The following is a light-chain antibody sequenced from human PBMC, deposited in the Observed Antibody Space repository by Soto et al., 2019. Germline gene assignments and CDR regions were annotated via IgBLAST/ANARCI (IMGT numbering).Light chain of an antibody. Sequence: QSALTQPPSASGSPGQSVTISCTGTSSDIGGYNSVSWYQQHPGKAPRLMIYEVNKRPSGVPDRFSGSKSGNMASLTISGLQAEDEADYYCSSYTINRTYVFGTGTKVTVL. CDR3: SSYTINRTYV. V-gene: IGLV2-8*01. CDR2: EVN. CDR1: SSDIGGYNS. J-gene: IGLJ1*01.